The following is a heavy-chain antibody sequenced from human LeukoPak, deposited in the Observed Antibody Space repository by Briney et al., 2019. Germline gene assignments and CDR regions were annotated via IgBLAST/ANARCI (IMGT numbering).Heavy chain of an antibody. J-gene: IGHJ6*03. CDR2: ISAYNGNT. D-gene: IGHD3-3*01. CDR1: GYTFTSYG. Sequence: ASVTVSCKASGYTFTSYGISWVRQAPGQGLEWMGWISAYNGNTNYAQKLQGRVTMTTDTSTSTAYMELRSLRSDDTAVYYCARVGYDFWSGYYYYYYMDVWGKGTTVTVSS. CDR3: ARVGYDFWSGYYYYYYMDV. V-gene: IGHV1-18*01.